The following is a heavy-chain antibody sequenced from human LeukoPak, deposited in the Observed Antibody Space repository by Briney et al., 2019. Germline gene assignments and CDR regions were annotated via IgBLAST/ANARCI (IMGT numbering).Heavy chain of an antibody. D-gene: IGHD4-11*01. Sequence: GGSLRLSCAASGFTVSSSYMSWVRQAPGRGLEWVSVIYSGGSAYYADSVKGRFTISRDNSKNTLYLQMNSLRAEDTAVYYCARVDTTYYFVSWGQGTLVTVSS. CDR1: GFTVSSSY. J-gene: IGHJ4*02. CDR2: IYSGGSA. V-gene: IGHV3-66*01. CDR3: ARVDTTYYFVS.